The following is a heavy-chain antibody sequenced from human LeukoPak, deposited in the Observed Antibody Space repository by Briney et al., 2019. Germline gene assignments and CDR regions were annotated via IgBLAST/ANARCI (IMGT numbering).Heavy chain of an antibody. CDR3: ARETFGGVIVPTYYFDY. J-gene: IGHJ4*02. D-gene: IGHD3-16*02. Sequence: PSETLSLTCTVSGGSISSSSYYWGWIRQPPGKGLEWIGSIYYSGSTNYNPSLKSRVTMSVDTSKNQFSLKLSSVTAADTAGYYCARETFGGVIVPTYYFDYLGQVTLVTVAS. V-gene: IGHV4-39*07. CDR2: IYYSGST. CDR1: GGSISSSSYY.